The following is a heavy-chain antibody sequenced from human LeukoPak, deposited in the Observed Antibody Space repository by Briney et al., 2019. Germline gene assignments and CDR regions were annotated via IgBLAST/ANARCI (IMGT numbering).Heavy chain of an antibody. CDR2: IYYSGST. CDR1: GASISSYY. Sequence: SETLSLTCTVSGASISSYYWSWIRQPPGKGLEWIGYIYYSGSTNYNPSLKSRVTISVDTSENQFSLKLSSVTAADTAVYYCARVASMARGSWFDPWRQGTLVTVSS. V-gene: IGHV4-59*01. D-gene: IGHD3-10*01. CDR3: ARVASMARGSWFDP. J-gene: IGHJ5*02.